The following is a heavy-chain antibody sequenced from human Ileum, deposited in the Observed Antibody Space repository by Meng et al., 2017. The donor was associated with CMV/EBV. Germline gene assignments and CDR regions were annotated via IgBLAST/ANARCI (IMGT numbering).Heavy chain of an antibody. D-gene: IGHD2-15*01. J-gene: IGHJ2*01. Sequence: SLSGCYWSWMRRPPGEGMEWIGEINHSESTNYNPSLTSRVNISVDTSRNQFSLKLSSVTAADTAVYYCARVPSRAGIVDRLNWYFDLWGRSTLVTVSS. CDR3: ARVPSRAGIVDRLNWYFDL. CDR2: INHSEST. CDR1: SLSGCY. V-gene: IGHV4-34*01.